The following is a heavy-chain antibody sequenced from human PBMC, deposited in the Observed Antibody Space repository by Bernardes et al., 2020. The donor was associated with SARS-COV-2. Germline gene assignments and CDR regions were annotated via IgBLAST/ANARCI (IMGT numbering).Heavy chain of an antibody. CDR2: IYSGGNT. CDR3: ARDYPGPAD. J-gene: IGHJ4*02. Sequence: GSLSPSRAASGVTFSSNYMSWVRPAPGKGLEWVSVIYSGGNTYSADSVKGRFTISRDNSKNTVYLQMNSLRAEDTAIYYCARDYPGPADWGQGTLVTVSS. V-gene: IGHV3-66*01. CDR1: GVTFSSNY. D-gene: IGHD6-13*01.